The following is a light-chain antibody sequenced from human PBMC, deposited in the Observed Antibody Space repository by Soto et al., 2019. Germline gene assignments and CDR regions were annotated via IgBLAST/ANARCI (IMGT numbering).Light chain of an antibody. CDR2: MAS. J-gene: IGKJ1*01. CDR1: QSIGNF. Sequence: DIQMTQSPSILSASVGDRVTITCRASQSIGNFLAWFQQKPGRAPELLVYMASILNSGVPSRFGGSGSGTELTLTMTRLQPDDFATYYCQQYNHYPWTFGQGAKVEI. CDR3: QQYNHYPWT. V-gene: IGKV1-5*03.